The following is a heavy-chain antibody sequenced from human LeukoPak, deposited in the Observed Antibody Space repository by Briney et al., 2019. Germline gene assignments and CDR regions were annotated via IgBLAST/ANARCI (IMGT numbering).Heavy chain of an antibody. V-gene: IGHV3-30*02. CDR3: PTVAPDDGFDI. Sequence: PGGSLRLSCAASGFTFSNYGIHWVRQPPGKGLEWVAFIQHDGKNKFYLDSVKGRFTISRDNSKNTLHLQIYSLRPEDTALYYCPTVAPDDGFDIWGQGTMVTVSS. D-gene: IGHD4-23*01. CDR1: GFTFSNYG. J-gene: IGHJ3*02. CDR2: IQHDGKNK.